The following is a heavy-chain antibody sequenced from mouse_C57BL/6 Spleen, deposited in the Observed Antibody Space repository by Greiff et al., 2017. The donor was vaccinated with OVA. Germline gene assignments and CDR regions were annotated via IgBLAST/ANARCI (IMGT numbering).Heavy chain of an antibody. V-gene: IGHV5-9-1*02. CDR3: TRDEGDSSV. D-gene: IGHD3-2*02. J-gene: IGHJ3*01. CDR2: ISSGGDYI. CDR1: GFTFSSYA. Sequence: EVKLQESGEGLVKPGGSLKLSCAASGFTFSSYAMSWVRQTPEKRLEWVAYISSGGDYIYYADTVKGRFTISRDNARNTLYLQMSSLKSEDTAMYYCTRDEGDSSVWGQGTLVTVSA.